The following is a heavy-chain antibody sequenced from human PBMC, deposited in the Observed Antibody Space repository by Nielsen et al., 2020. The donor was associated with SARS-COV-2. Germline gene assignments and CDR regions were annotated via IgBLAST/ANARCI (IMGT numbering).Heavy chain of an antibody. Sequence: GESLKISCAASGFTFSSYDMHWVRQATGKGLEWVSAIGTAGDTYHPGSVKGRFTISRENAKNSLYLQMNSLRAGDTAVYYCARDLSVAAAGNYYYYYGMDVWGQGTTVTVSS. CDR3: ARDLSVAAAGNYYYYYGMDV. J-gene: IGHJ6*02. D-gene: IGHD6-13*01. CDR2: IGTAGDT. CDR1: GFTFSSYD. V-gene: IGHV3-13*04.